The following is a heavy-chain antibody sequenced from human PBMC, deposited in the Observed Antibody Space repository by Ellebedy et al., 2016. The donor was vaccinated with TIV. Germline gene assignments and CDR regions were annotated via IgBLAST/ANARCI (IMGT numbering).Heavy chain of an antibody. CDR2: VFHSGST. D-gene: IGHD3-10*01. CDR3: ARNFPFYGSGFPFVFWFDP. CDR1: GFPISSGYY. J-gene: IGHJ5*02. V-gene: IGHV4-38-2*02. Sequence: SETLSLTCTVSGFPISSGYYWGWIRQPPGKGLEWIGSVFHSGSTYYNPSFKSRVSISVDTSKNQYSLKLNSVTAADTAVYYCARNFPFYGSGFPFVFWFDPWGQGSLVTVSS.